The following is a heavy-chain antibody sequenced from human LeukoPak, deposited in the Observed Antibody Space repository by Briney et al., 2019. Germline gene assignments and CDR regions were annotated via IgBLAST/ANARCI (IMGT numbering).Heavy chain of an antibody. Sequence: GGSLRLSCAASGFTFSSYAMHWVRQAPGKGLEYVSAISSNGGSTYYANSVKGRFTISRDNSKNTLYLQMGSLRAEDMAVYYCARRRGYSYGYYFDYWGQGTLVTVSS. CDR1: GFTFSSYA. CDR3: ARRRGYSYGYYFDY. CDR2: ISSNGGST. V-gene: IGHV3-64*01. J-gene: IGHJ4*02. D-gene: IGHD5-18*01.